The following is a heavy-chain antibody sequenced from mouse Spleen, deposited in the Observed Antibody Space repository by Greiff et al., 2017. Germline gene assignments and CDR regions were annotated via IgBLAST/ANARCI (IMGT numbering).Heavy chain of an antibody. Sequence: EVQLVESGPGLVKPSQSLSLTCSVTGYSITSGYYWNWIRQFPGNKLEWMGYISYDGSNNYNPSLKNRISITRDTSKNQFFLKLNSVTTEDTATYYCARAPPFDYDGFPYAMDYWGQGTSVTVSS. CDR3: ARAPPFDYDGFPYAMDY. V-gene: IGHV3-6*01. CDR1: GYSITSGYY. J-gene: IGHJ4*01. CDR2: ISYDGSN. D-gene: IGHD2-4*01.